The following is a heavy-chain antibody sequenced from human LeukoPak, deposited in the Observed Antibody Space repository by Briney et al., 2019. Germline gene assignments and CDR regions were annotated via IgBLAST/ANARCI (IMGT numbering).Heavy chain of an antibody. CDR3: ARDRDRGYCSA. CDR2: ISAYNGNT. J-gene: IGHJ5*02. CDR1: GGTFSSYA. V-gene: IGHV1-18*01. D-gene: IGHD2-15*01. Sequence: ASVKVSCKASGGTFSSYAISWVRQAPGQGLEWMGWISAYNGNTNYAQKLQGRVTMTTDTSTSTAYMELRSLRSDDTAVYYCARDRDRGYCSAWGQGTLVTVSS.